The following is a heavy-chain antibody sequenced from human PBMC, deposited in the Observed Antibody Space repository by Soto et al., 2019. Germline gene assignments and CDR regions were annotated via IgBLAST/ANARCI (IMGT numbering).Heavy chain of an antibody. V-gene: IGHV3-53*01. D-gene: IGHD2-8*02. J-gene: IGHJ4*02. CDR3: ASGRWWATMFDS. CDR1: EFTVSSNF. CDR2: LSSGNII. Sequence: GGSLRLSCAVPEFTVSSNFMTWVRQAPGKGLEWVSLLSSGNIIDYADSVKGRFSVSRDSSKNTLYLQMNSLRAEDTAIYYCASGRWWATMFDSWGQGTLVTVSS.